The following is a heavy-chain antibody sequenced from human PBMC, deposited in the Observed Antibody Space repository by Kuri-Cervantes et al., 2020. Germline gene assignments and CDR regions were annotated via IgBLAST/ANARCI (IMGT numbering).Heavy chain of an antibody. CDR2: IYYSGST. D-gene: IGHD6-13*01. Sequence: SCTVSGGSISSSSYYWGWIRQPPGKGLEWIGSIYYSGSTYYNPSLKSRVTISVDTSKNQFSLKLSSVTAADTAVYYCVRQGYSSSWYRDYWGQGTLVTVSS. CDR3: VRQGYSSSWYRDY. V-gene: IGHV4-39*01. CDR1: GGSISSSSYY. J-gene: IGHJ4*02.